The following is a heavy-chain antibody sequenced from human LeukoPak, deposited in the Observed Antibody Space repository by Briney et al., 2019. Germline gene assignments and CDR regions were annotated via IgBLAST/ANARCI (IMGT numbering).Heavy chain of an antibody. V-gene: IGHV3-30*04. D-gene: IGHD6-13*01. J-gene: IGHJ4*02. CDR3: AREWGAAIDY. Sequence: GGPLRLSCVASGFTFLNYAVHWVRQAPGKGLEWVALMSYDGKKNYYTDSVKGRFTLSRDTSKNTLYLQMNSLRPEDTAVYYCAREWGAAIDYWGRGTLVTVSS. CDR2: MSYDGKKN. CDR1: GFTFLNYA.